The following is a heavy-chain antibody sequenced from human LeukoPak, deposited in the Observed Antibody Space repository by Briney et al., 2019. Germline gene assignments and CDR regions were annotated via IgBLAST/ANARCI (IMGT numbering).Heavy chain of an antibody. Sequence: GGSLRLSCAASGFTFSSYSMNWVRQAPGRGLEWVSYISSSSSTIYYADSVKGRFTISRDNAKNSLYLQMNSLRAEDTAVYYCARDPSITMIVPNWFDPWGQGTLVTVSS. D-gene: IGHD3-22*01. CDR3: ARDPSITMIVPNWFDP. J-gene: IGHJ5*02. CDR1: GFTFSSYS. CDR2: ISSSSSTI. V-gene: IGHV3-48*04.